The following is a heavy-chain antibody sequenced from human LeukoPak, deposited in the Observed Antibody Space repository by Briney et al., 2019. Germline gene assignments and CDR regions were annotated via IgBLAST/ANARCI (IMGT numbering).Heavy chain of an antibody. D-gene: IGHD3-10*01. Sequence: GGSLRLSCAASGFTVSSNYMSWVRQAPGKGLEWVSVIYSGGSTYYADSVKGRFTFSSDNSKNTLYLQMNSLRAEDTAVYYCTNPLGTMVRGPRAWFDPWGQGTLVTVSS. CDR2: IYSGGST. J-gene: IGHJ5*02. CDR3: TNPLGTMVRGPRAWFDP. V-gene: IGHV3-53*05. CDR1: GFTVSSNY.